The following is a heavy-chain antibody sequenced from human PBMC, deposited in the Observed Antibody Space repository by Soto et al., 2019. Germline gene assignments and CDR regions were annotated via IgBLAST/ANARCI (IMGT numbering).Heavy chain of an antibody. D-gene: IGHD3-10*01. Sequence: GWSLRLSCAASGFIFKMYWMHWVRQSPGKGLVWISRIYNDGSYTDYADSVKGRFTISRDNVNDTLYLQMNNLRAEDSGLYYCTRGPRPISTGTGAYWGQGTQVTVSS. CDR2: IYNDGSYT. CDR1: GFIFKMYW. J-gene: IGHJ4*02. V-gene: IGHV3-74*01. CDR3: TRGPRPISTGTGAY.